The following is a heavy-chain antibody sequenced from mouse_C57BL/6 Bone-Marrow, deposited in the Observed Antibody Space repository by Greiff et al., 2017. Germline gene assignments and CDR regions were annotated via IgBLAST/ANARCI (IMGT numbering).Heavy chain of an antibody. CDR2: IYPGDGDT. J-gene: IGHJ4*01. D-gene: IGHD1-1*01. CDR1: GYAFSSYW. Sequence: QVQLQQSGAELVKPGASVKISCKASGYAFSSYWMNWVKQRPGKGLEWIGQIYPGDGDTNYNGKFKGKATLTADKSSSPAYMQLSSLTSEDSAVYFCARCPSTVVATEAMDYWGQGTSVTVSS. V-gene: IGHV1-80*01. CDR3: ARCPSTVVATEAMDY.